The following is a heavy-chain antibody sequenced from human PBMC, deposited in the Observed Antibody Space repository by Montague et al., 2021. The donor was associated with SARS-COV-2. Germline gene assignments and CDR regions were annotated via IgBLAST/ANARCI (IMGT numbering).Heavy chain of an antibody. CDR1: GGSIRSSDNY. CDR3: ARARIVVVINAFDI. J-gene: IGHJ3*02. D-gene: IGHD3-22*01. V-gene: IGHV4-31*03. Sequence: TLSLTCTVSGGSIRSSDNYWSWIRQHPGKGLEWIGYIYYSGSTYYNPSLKSRVTISVDTSKNQFSLKLSSVTAADTAVYYCARARIVVVINAFDIWGQETMVTVSS. CDR2: IYYSGST.